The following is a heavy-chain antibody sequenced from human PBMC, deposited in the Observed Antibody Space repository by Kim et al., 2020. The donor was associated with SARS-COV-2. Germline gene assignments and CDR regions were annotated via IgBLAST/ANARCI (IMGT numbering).Heavy chain of an antibody. J-gene: IGHJ6*03. CDR1: GGTFSSYA. V-gene: IGHV1-69*13. D-gene: IGHD2-2*01. CDR2: IIPIFGTA. Sequence: SVKVSCKASGGTFSSYAISWVRQAPGQGLEWMGGIIPIFGTANYAQKFQGRVTITADESTSTAYMELSSLRSEDTAVYYCARGGCAVVPAARGYYYYYMDLWGKGTTVTVSS. CDR3: ARGGCAVVPAARGYYYYYMDL.